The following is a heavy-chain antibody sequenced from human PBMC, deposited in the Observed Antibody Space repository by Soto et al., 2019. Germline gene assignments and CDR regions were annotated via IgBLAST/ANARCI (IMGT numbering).Heavy chain of an antibody. CDR2: IYTSGST. J-gene: IGHJ5*02. V-gene: IGHV4-4*07. CDR1: GGSISSYY. D-gene: IGHD4-17*01. Sequence: PSETLSLTCTVSGGSISSYYWSWIRQPAGKELEWIGRIYTSGSTNYNPSLKSRVTMSVDTSKNQFSLKLSSVTAADTAVYYCARGLGVSDYGGHSVYWFVPRGPGTLVTVSS. CDR3: ARGLGVSDYGGHSVYWFVP.